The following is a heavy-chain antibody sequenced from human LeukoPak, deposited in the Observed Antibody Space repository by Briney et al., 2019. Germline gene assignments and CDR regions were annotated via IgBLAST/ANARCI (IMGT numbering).Heavy chain of an antibody. Sequence: SETLSLTCAVSGGSISSGDFPWSWIRQPPGKGLEWIGYIFHTGHTSYNPSLKSRVTITVDMCKNQLSLRLTSVTAADTAVYYCARGFYGPGSHFDYWGQGNLVSVSS. D-gene: IGHD3-10*01. CDR1: GGSISSGDFP. V-gene: IGHV4-30-2*01. CDR2: IFHTGHT. J-gene: IGHJ4*02. CDR3: ARGFYGPGSHFDY.